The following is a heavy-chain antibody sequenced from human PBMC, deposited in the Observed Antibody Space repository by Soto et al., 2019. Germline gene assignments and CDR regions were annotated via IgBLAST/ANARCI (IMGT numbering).Heavy chain of an antibody. J-gene: IGHJ4*02. CDR1: GFTFSSYS. CDR3: AREGYDSSGYYV. Sequence: EVQLVESGGGLVQPGGSLRLSCAASGFTFSSYSMNWVRQAPGKGLEWVSYISSSSSTIYYADSVKGRFTISRDNAKNSLYLQMTSLRDEDTAVYYCAREGYDSSGYYVWGQGTLVTVSS. D-gene: IGHD3-22*01. CDR2: ISSSSSTI. V-gene: IGHV3-48*02.